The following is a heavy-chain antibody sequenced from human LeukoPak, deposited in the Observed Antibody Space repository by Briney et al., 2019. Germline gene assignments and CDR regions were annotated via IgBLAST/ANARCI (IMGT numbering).Heavy chain of an antibody. CDR2: IYYSGNT. CDR3: ARRGGGYGGNYYFDY. V-gene: IGHV4-59*01. Sequence: PSETLSLTCAVYGGSFSGYYWSWIRQPPGKGLEWIGYIYYSGNTNYNPSLKSRVTISVDTSNNQFSLKLSSVTAADTAVYYCARRGGGYGGNYYFDYWGQGTLVTVSS. J-gene: IGHJ4*02. D-gene: IGHD4-23*01. CDR1: GGSFSGYY.